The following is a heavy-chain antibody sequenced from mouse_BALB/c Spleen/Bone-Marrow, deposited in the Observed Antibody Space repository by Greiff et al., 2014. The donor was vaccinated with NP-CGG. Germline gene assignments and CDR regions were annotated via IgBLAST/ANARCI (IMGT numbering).Heavy chain of an antibody. CDR1: GFTFSNYG. Sequence: EVNLVESGGGLVQPGGSLKLSCAASGFTFSNYGMSWVRQTPDKRLDLVATINNNGGKTYYTESVKGRFTMSRDNAKKTLFLQMSSLKSEDTAMYCCVRNGCFYCLDHWGQGTSVTVSS. CDR3: VRNGCFYCLDH. D-gene: IGHD3-3*01. V-gene: IGHV5-6-3*01. J-gene: IGHJ4*01. CDR2: INNNGGKT.